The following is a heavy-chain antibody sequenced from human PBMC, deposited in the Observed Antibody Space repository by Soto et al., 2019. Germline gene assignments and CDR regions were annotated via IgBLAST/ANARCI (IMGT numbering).Heavy chain of an antibody. CDR2: INPKSGGT. Sequence: EASVKVSCKXSGYSCTDYHIHWVRQAPGQGLEWLGRINPKSGGTSTAQKFQGWVTMTTDTSISTASMELTRLTSDDTAIYYCARGDSTDCSNGVCSFFYNHDMDVWGQGTTVTVSS. J-gene: IGHJ6*02. V-gene: IGHV1-2*04. CDR1: GYSCTDYH. CDR3: ARGDSTDCSNGVCSFFYNHDMDV. D-gene: IGHD2-8*01.